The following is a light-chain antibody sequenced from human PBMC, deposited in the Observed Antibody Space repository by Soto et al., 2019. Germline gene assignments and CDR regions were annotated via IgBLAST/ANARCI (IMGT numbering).Light chain of an antibody. CDR1: SSNIGSNT. CDR2: SNN. V-gene: IGLV1-44*01. Sequence: QSVLTQPPSASGTPGQRVTISCSGSSSNIGSNTVNWYQQLPGTAPKLLIYSNNQRPSGVPDRFSGSKSGTSASLAISGLQSEDEADYYCAAWDDSLNGGVFGGGNKVTDL. CDR3: AAWDDSLNGGV. J-gene: IGLJ3*02.